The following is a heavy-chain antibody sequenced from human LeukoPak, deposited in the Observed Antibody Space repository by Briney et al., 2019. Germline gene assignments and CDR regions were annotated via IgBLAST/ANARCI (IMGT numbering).Heavy chain of an antibody. Sequence: SETLSLTCAVYAGSFSGYYWSWIRQPPGKGLEWIGEINHSGSTNYNPSLKSRVTISVDTSKNQFSLKLSSVTAADTAVYYCARRVGTMVRGVIITYNFDYWGQGTLVTVSS. V-gene: IGHV4-34*01. D-gene: IGHD3-10*01. CDR3: ARRVGTMVRGVIITYNFDY. CDR2: INHSGST. J-gene: IGHJ4*02. CDR1: AGSFSGYY.